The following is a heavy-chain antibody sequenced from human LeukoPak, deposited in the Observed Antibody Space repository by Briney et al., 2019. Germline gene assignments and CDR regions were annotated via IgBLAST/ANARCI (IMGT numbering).Heavy chain of an antibody. Sequence: SETLSLTCAVYGGSFSGYYWSWIRQPPGKGLEWIGEINHSGSTNYNPSLKSRVTISVDTSKNQSSLKLSSVTAADTAVYYCARGAAGPGGVDYWGQGTLVTVSS. J-gene: IGHJ4*02. V-gene: IGHV4-34*01. CDR2: INHSGST. CDR1: GGSFSGYY. CDR3: ARGAAGPGGVDY. D-gene: IGHD6-13*01.